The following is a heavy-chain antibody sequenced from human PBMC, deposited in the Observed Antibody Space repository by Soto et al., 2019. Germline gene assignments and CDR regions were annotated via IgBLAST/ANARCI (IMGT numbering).Heavy chain of an antibody. CDR3: GRSVGSWTWGVDH. D-gene: IGHD6-13*01. CDR2: ISYDGVNK. J-gene: IGHJ4*02. Sequence: QVQLVESGGGVVQPGRSLRLSCAASGFTFSDYAGHWVRQAPGKGLEWVALISYDGVNKYYADSVKGPFTISRDNSKNTLYVEMNRLRPEDTAVYSCGRSVGSWTWGVDHWGQGT. V-gene: IGHV3-30-3*01. CDR1: GFTFSDYA.